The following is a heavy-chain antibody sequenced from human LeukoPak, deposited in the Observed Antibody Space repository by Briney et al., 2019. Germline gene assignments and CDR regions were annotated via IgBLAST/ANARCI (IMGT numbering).Heavy chain of an antibody. J-gene: IGHJ6*02. V-gene: IGHV3-53*01. D-gene: IGHD5-18*01. CDR3: ARVRVDTAMVYNYYYYGMDV. CDR1: GFTVSSNY. CDR2: IYSGGST. Sequence: PGGSLRLSCAASGFTVSSNYMSWVRQAAGKGLEWVSAIYSGGSTYYADSVKGRFTISRDNSKNTLYLQMNSLRAEDTAVYYCARVRVDTAMVYNYYYYGMDVWGQGTTVTVSS.